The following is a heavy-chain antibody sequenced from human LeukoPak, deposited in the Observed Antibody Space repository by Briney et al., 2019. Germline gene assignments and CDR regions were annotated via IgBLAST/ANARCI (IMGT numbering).Heavy chain of an antibody. V-gene: IGHV3-13*04. CDR2: IGITGDT. D-gene: IGHD2-15*01. Sequence: GGSLRLSCADSGFTFSSFDMHWVRQATGKGLEWVSAIGITGDTYYPDSVKGRFTISRENAKNSLYLQMNSLRAGDTAVYYCVRGYCSGGRCYGGFDYWGQGTLVTVSS. CDR1: GFTFSSFD. J-gene: IGHJ4*02. CDR3: VRGYCSGGRCYGGFDY.